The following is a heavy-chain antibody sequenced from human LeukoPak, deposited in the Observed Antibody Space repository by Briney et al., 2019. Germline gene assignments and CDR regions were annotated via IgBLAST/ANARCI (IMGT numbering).Heavy chain of an antibody. CDR1: PYFVSSGYY. V-gene: IGHV4-38-2*01. CDR2: ISHSGST. CDR3: VRDWTSNIDY. J-gene: IGHJ4*02. D-gene: IGHD3/OR15-3a*01. Sequence: SETLSLTRALYPYFVSSGYYWAWIRQPPGKGLVWIGSISHSGSTYYNPSLKSRLTISVDTSKNQFSLQLSSVTAADTAAYYFVRDWTSNIDYWGQGTLVTVSS.